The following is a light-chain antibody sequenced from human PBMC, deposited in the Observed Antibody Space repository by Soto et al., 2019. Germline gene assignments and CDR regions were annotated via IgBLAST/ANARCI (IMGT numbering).Light chain of an antibody. J-gene: IGLJ1*01. CDR1: SSDVGGYNY. CDR3: SSYAGSNTYV. Sequence: QSALTQPPSASGSPGQSVTISCTGTSSDVGGYNYVSWYQQHPGKAPKLMIYEVSKRPSGVPDRFSGSKSGNTASLTVSVLQAEEEADYYCSSYAGSNTYVFGTGTKLTVL. V-gene: IGLV2-8*01. CDR2: EVS.